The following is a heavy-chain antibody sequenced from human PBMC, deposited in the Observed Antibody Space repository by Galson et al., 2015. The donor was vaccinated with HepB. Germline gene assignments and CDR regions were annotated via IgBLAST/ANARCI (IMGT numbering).Heavy chain of an antibody. CDR2: TYYRSKWYN. Sequence: CAISGDSVSSNSAAWNWIRQSPSRGLEWLGRTYYRSKWYNDYAVSVKSRITINPDTSKNQFSLQLNSVTPEDTAGYYCARDAGRELLSSFDYWGQGTLVTVSS. D-gene: IGHD2-15*01. CDR1: GDSVSSNSAA. J-gene: IGHJ4*02. CDR3: ARDAGRELLSSFDY. V-gene: IGHV6-1*01.